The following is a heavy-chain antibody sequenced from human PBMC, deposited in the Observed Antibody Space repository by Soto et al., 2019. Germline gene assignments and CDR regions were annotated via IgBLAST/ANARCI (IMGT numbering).Heavy chain of an antibody. CDR1: GFTFSSYA. D-gene: IGHD4-17*01. J-gene: IGHJ6*03. CDR2: ISGSGGST. V-gene: IGHV3-23*01. Sequence: GGSLRLSCAASGFTFSSYAMSWVRQAPGKGLEWVSAISGSGGSTYYADSVKGRFTISRDNSKNTLYLQMNSLRAEDTAVYYCAKVHSFPLTVTTYYYYMDVWGKGTTVTVSS. CDR3: AKVHSFPLTVTTYYYYMDV.